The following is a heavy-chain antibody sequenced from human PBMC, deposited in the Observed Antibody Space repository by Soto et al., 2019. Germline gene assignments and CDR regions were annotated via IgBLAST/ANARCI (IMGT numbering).Heavy chain of an antibody. V-gene: IGHV3-11*01. CDR1: GFTFSDYY. D-gene: IGHD3-9*01. J-gene: IGHJ3*02. CDR3: ARASRGGNILTGYYNHDVFDI. CDR2: ISSSGSTI. Sequence: GSLRLSCAASGFTFSDYYMSWIRQAPGKGLEWVSYISSSGSTIYYADSVKGRFTISRDNAKNSLYLQMNSLRAEDTAVYYCARASRGGNILTGYYNHDVFDIGGQGKMVTVS.